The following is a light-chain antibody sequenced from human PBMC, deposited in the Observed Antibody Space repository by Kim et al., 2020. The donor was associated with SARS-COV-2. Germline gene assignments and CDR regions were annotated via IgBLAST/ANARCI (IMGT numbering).Light chain of an antibody. Sequence: AAGERATRSCTASQTMSGNCFAWCQQKRAQAPRVLIHGAASRATGSPDRFSGSGSGTDFTLTISRLEPEDFAVYYCQQYGGSPWTFGHGTKVDIK. CDR1: QTMSGNC. CDR3: QQYGGSPWT. CDR2: GAA. J-gene: IGKJ1*01. V-gene: IGKV3-20*01.